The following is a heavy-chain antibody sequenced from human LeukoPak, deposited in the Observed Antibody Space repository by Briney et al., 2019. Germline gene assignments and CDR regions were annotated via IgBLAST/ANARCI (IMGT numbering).Heavy chain of an antibody. CDR3: AKAFRGYSGSYFDY. CDR1: EFSFGISA. J-gene: IGHJ4*02. D-gene: IGHD3-10*01. Sequence: GGSLRLSCATSEFSFGISAMSWVRQAPGKGLEWVSAISGSGSTTYYADSVRGRFSISRDNSGNTLYLQMNSLSAEDTAVYYCAKAFRGYSGSYFDYWGQGTLVTVSS. CDR2: ISGSGSTT. V-gene: IGHV3-23*01.